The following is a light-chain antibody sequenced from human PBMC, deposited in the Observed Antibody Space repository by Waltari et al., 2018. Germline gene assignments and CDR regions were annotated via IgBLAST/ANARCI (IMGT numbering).Light chain of an antibody. Sequence: IQMTQSPSSLSASVGDRVTITCRPSQNIRTSLHWYQQKPGGAPNLLIYAASSLQSGIPSRFSGSASVTDFTLTISGLRPEDFATYYCQQSFSVPPTFGQGTKVEI. CDR2: AAS. CDR3: QQSFSVPPT. V-gene: IGKV1-39*01. J-gene: IGKJ1*01. CDR1: QNIRTS.